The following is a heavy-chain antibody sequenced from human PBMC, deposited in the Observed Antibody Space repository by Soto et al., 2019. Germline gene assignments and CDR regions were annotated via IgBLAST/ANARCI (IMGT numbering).Heavy chain of an antibody. CDR1: GGSISSGGYY. D-gene: IGHD6-13*01. J-gene: IGHJ4*02. CDR2: IYYSGST. Sequence: QVQLQESGPGLVKPSQTLSLTCTVCGGSISSGGYYWSWIRQHPGKGLEWIGYIYYSGSTYYNPSLKSRVTISVDTSKNQFSLKLSSVTAADTAVYYCARSPSRIAAADNWGFDYWGQGTLVTVSS. V-gene: IGHV4-31*03. CDR3: ARSPSRIAAADNWGFDY.